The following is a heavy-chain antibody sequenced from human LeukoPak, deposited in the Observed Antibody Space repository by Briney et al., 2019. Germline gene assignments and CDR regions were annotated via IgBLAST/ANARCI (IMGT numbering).Heavy chain of an antibody. CDR3: ARSTGYSSSWYYWYFDL. V-gene: IGHV3-20*04. J-gene: IGHJ2*01. Sequence: GGSLRLSCAASGFTFDDYGMSWVRQAPGKGLEWVSGINWNGSSTGYADSVKGRFTISRDNAKNSLYLQMNSLRAEDTALYYCARSTGYSSSWYYWYFDLWGRGTLVTVSS. CDR2: INWNGSST. CDR1: GFTFDDYG. D-gene: IGHD6-13*01.